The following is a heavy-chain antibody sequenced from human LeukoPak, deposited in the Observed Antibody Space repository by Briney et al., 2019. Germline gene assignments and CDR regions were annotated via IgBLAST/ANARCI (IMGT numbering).Heavy chain of an antibody. J-gene: IGHJ4*02. D-gene: IGHD6-19*01. CDR2: ISSSSYI. CDR1: GFTFSSYS. Sequence: GGSLRLSCAASGFTFSSYSMNWVRQAPGKGLEWVSSISSSSYIYYADSVKGRFTISRDNAKNSLYLQMNSLRAEDTAVYYCARDKEAVAGTLDYWGQGTLVTVSS. CDR3: ARDKEAVAGTLDY. V-gene: IGHV3-21*01.